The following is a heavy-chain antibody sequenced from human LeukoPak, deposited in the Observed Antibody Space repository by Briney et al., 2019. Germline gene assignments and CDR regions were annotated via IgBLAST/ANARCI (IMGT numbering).Heavy chain of an antibody. J-gene: IGHJ5*02. V-gene: IGHV1-69*04. CDR1: GGTFSSYA. CDR2: IIPILGIA. Sequence: SVKVSCKASGGTFSSYAISWVRQAPGQGLEWMGRIIPILGIANYAQKFQGRVTITADKSTSTAYMELSSLRSEDTAVYYCARSLYRSRWFDPWGQGTLVTVSS. CDR3: ARSLYRSRWFDP.